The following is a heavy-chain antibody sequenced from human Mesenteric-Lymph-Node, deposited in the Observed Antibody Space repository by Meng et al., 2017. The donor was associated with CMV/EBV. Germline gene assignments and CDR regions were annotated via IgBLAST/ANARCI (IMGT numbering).Heavy chain of an antibody. Sequence: ASVKVSCKASGYTFSNYGISWVRQAPGRGLEWMGWISAHNGNTKYAQKLQGRVTMTRDTSTSTAYMELRSLTSDDTAVYYCARPTSELRGPWDYYGMDVWGQGTTVTVSS. J-gene: IGHJ6*02. CDR3: ARPTSELRGPWDYYGMDV. CDR1: GYTFSNYG. D-gene: IGHD2-2*01. CDR2: ISAHNGNT. V-gene: IGHV1-18*01.